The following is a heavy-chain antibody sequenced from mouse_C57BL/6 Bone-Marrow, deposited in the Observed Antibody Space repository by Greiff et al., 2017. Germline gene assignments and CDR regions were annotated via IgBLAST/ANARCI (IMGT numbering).Heavy chain of an antibody. V-gene: IGHV1-85*01. J-gene: IGHJ1*03. CDR2: IYPRDGST. Sequence: VQLQQSGPELVKPGASVKLSSKASGYTFTSYDINWVKQRPGQGLEWIGWIYPRDGSTKYNEKFKGKATLTVDTSSSTAYMELHSLTSEDSAVYFCARDYGSSYWYFDVWGTGTTVTVSS. CDR1: GYTFTSYD. D-gene: IGHD1-1*01. CDR3: ARDYGSSYWYFDV.